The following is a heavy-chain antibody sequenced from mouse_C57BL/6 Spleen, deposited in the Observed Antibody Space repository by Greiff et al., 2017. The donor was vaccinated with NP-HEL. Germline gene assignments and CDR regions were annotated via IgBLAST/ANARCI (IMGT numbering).Heavy chain of an antibody. CDR1: GYTFTSYW. CDR2: IDPSDSET. Sequence: VKLQQPGAELVRPGSSVKLSCKASGYTFTSYWMHWVKQRPIQGLEWIGNIDPSDSETHYNQKFKDKATLTVDKSSSTAYMQLSSLTSEDSAVYYCARGGITTVVARGDYYAMDYWGQGTSVTVSS. V-gene: IGHV1-52*01. D-gene: IGHD1-1*01. J-gene: IGHJ4*01. CDR3: ARGGITTVVARGDYYAMDY.